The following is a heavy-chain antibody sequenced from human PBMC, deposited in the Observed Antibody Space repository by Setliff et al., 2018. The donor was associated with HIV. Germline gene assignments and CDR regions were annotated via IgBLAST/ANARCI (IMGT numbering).Heavy chain of an antibody. Sequence: SETLSLTCTVSGGSISSGGYYWSWIRQHPGKGLEWIGYIYYSGSTYYNPSFKSRVTISVDTSKNQFSLKLSSVTAADTAVYYCARVYYYGSPHMDVWGKGTTVTVSS. D-gene: IGHD3-10*01. CDR3: ARVYYYGSPHMDV. J-gene: IGHJ6*03. CDR1: GGSISSGGYY. CDR2: IYYSGST. V-gene: IGHV4-31*03.